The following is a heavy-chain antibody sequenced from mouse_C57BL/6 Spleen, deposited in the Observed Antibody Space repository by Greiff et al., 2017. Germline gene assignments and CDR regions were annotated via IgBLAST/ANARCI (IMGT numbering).Heavy chain of an antibody. CDR3: ARGDYGSRFDY. CDR1: GYAFSSSW. D-gene: IGHD1-1*01. V-gene: IGHV1-82*01. Sequence: QVQLQQFGPELVKPGASVKISCKASGYAFSSSWMNWVKQRPGKGLEWIGRIYPGDGDTNYNGKFKGKATLTADKSSSTAYMQLSSLTSEDSAVYFCARGDYGSRFDYWGQGTTLTVSS. J-gene: IGHJ2*01. CDR2: IYPGDGDT.